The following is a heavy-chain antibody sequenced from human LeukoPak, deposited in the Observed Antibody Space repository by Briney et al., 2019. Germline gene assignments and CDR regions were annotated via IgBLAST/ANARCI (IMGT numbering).Heavy chain of an antibody. CDR3: ARLFVYGSGAEAFDY. CDR2: INEDGSEK. D-gene: IGHD3-10*01. V-gene: IGHV3-7*01. Sequence: GGSLRLSCAASGFTFSSYSMNWVRQAPGKGLEWVANINEDGSEKYYLDSVRGRFTISRDNAKNSLYLQMDSLRAEDTAVYYCARLFVYGSGAEAFDYWGQGALVTVSS. CDR1: GFTFSSYS. J-gene: IGHJ4*02.